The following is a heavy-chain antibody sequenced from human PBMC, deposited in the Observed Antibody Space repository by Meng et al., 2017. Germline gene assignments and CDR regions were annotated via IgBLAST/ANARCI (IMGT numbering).Heavy chain of an antibody. V-gene: IGHV4-34*01. CDR1: VWSXXXYY. Sequence: QLXXXGSCXLNPAXXRAXXCATCVWSXXXYYWSWXRQPPRQGLEWIGEINHSESTNSNPSLKSRVTISVDTSKNQFSLKLSSVTSADTAVYYCARGRRIAVYKVFDPWGQGTLVTVSS. CDR3: ARGRRIAVYKVFDP. D-gene: IGHD6-19*01. J-gene: IGHJ5*02. CDR2: INHSEST.